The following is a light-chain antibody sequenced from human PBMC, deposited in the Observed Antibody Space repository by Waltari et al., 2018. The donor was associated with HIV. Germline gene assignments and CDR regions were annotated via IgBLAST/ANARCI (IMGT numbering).Light chain of an antibody. V-gene: IGLV2-23*02. CDR2: EVS. CDR1: SSNL. J-gene: IGLJ2*01. CDR3: CSYLGFVNSFVL. Sequence: QSALTQPASVSGSPGQSITISCTGTSSNLVSWYQQHPGKAPQLIIYEVSKRPSGVSDRFSASKSGNTASLTISGLQAEDEADYHCCSYLGFVNSFVLFGGGTKLTVL.